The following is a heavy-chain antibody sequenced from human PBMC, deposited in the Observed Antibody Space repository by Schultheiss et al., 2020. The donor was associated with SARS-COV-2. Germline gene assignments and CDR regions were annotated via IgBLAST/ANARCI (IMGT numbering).Heavy chain of an antibody. D-gene: IGHD6-19*01. CDR1: GGSISSYY. CDR3: ASTPRSSGWYLDAFDI. Sequence: SQTLSLTCTVSGGSISSYYWSWIRQPPGKGLEWIGEINHSGSTNYNPSLKSRVTISVDTSKNQFSLKLSSVTAADTAVYYCASTPRSSGWYLDAFDIWGQGTMVTVSS. V-gene: IGHV4-34*01. J-gene: IGHJ3*02. CDR2: INHSGST.